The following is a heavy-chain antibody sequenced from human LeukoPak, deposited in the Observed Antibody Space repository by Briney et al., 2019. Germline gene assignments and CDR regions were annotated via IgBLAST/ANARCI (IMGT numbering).Heavy chain of an antibody. Sequence: GASVKVSCKASGYTFTASLFPWVRQAPGQGLDWMGWINPNSGGTNYAQKFQGRVTMTRDTSFSTAYMELSRLRSDDTAVYYCARDIYYGDYGDYWGQGTLVTVSS. CDR1: GYTFTASL. CDR2: INPNSGGT. CDR3: ARDIYYGDYGDY. J-gene: IGHJ4*02. V-gene: IGHV1-2*02. D-gene: IGHD4-17*01.